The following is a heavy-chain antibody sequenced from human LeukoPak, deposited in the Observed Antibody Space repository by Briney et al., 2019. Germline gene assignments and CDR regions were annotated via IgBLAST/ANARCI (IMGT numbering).Heavy chain of an antibody. V-gene: IGHV3-48*04. CDR2: ISSSSSTI. CDR3: ARVEGSGWSKLCDY. Sequence: PGGSLRLSCAASGFTFSSYSMNWVRQAPGKGLEWVSYISSSSSTIYYADSVKGRFTMSRDNAKNSLYLQMNSLRGEDTAVYYCARVEGSGWSKLCDYWGQGTLVTVSS. CDR1: GFTFSSYS. J-gene: IGHJ4*02. D-gene: IGHD6-19*01.